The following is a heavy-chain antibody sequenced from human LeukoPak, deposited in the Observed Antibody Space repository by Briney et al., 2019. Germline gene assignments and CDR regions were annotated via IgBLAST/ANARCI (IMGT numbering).Heavy chain of an antibody. CDR3: ARVAAVAAGVWFDI. V-gene: IGHV4-4*07. CDR1: DDSISSYY. CDR2: IYTSGST. D-gene: IGHD6-19*01. Sequence: PSETLSLTCTVSDDSISSYYWIWIRQPPGKGLEWIGRIYTSGSTNYNPSLKSRVTMSVDTSKNQFSLKLSSVTAADTAVYYCARVAAVAAGVWFDIWGQGTMVTVSS. J-gene: IGHJ3*02.